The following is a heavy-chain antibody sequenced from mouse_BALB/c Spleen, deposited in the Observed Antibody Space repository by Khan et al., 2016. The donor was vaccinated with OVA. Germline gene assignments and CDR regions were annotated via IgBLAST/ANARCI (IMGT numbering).Heavy chain of an antibody. J-gene: IGHJ3*01. CDR2: ISSGGTYT. CDR3: TRLAYYYNSEGFAY. CDR1: GFTFSTYG. D-gene: IGHD1-1*01. V-gene: IGHV5-6*01. Sequence: VQLKQSGGDLVKPGGSLKLSCAASGFTFSTYGMSWVRPTPDKRLDWVAAISSGGTYTYYPASVKGRFTISRDNAKNTLYLQMSSLKSEDTAIYYCTRLAYYYNSEGFAYWGQGTLVTVSA.